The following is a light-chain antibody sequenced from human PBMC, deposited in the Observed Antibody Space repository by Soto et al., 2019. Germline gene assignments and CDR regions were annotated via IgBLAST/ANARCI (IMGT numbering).Light chain of an antibody. CDR1: QSVRDSY. Sequence: EIVLTQSPGTLSLSPGERATLSCRASQSVRDSYLAWYQQKPGQAPSLLIYDTSTRATGIPDRFIGSGSGTDFALTISRVEPEDFAMYFCQQYGSSPGTCGQGTKGDIK. CDR2: DTS. J-gene: IGKJ1*01. V-gene: IGKV3-20*01. CDR3: QQYGSSPGT.